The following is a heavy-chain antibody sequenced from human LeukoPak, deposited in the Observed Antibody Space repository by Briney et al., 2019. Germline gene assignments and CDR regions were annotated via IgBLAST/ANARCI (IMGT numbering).Heavy chain of an antibody. Sequence: SVNVSCKASGGTFSSYAISWVRQAPGQGLDWMGGIIPIFGTANYAQKFQGRVTITADESTSTAYTELSSLRSEGTAVYYCARVPGYSGYDYWYYFDYWGQGTLVTVSS. CDR3: ARVPGYSGYDYWYYFDY. V-gene: IGHV1-69*01. J-gene: IGHJ4*02. CDR2: IIPIFGTA. CDR1: GGTFSSYA. D-gene: IGHD5-12*01.